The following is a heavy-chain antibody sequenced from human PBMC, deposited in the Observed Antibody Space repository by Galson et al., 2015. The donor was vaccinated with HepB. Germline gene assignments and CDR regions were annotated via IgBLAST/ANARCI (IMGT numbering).Heavy chain of an antibody. J-gene: IGHJ6*02. D-gene: IGHD4-17*01. Sequence: SLRLSCAASGFTFSDYYMTWIRQAPGKGLEWLSYISIISSYTNYADSVRGRFTISRDHAKNSGYLEMNSLRAEDTAVYYCARWNDFGDYVRVPYGLDVWGRGTTVTVSS. CDR2: ISIISSYT. V-gene: IGHV3-11*06. CDR3: ARWNDFGDYVRVPYGLDV. CDR1: GFTFSDYY.